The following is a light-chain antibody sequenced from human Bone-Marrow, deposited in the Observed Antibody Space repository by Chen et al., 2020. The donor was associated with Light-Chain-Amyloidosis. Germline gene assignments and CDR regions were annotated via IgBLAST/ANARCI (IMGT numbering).Light chain of an antibody. CDR3: QQYGTSPLT. J-gene: IGKJ4*01. CDR1: QTINSNY. CDR2: GSS. Sequence: EIGLTQPPGTLSLSPGEGANLSCRASQTINSNYLTWYQQKFGQAPRLLIYGSSSRATGIPDRFTGSGSGTDFTLTINRLEPEDFAMYYCQQYGTSPLTFGGGTKVEIK. V-gene: IGKV3-20*01.